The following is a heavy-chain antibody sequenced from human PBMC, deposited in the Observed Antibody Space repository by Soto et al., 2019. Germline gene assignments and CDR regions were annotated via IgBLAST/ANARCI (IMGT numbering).Heavy chain of an antibody. CDR3: ARDSNYGYSMFDY. CDR1: GFTFSSYS. V-gene: IGHV3-21*01. J-gene: IGHJ4*02. D-gene: IGHD3-10*01. Sequence: ESGGGLVKPGGSLRLSCAASGFTFSSYSMNWVRQAPGKGLEWVSSISSSSSYIYYADSVKGRFTISRDNAKNSLYLQMNSLRAEDTAVYYCARDSNYGYSMFDYWGQGTLVTVSS. CDR2: ISSSSSYI.